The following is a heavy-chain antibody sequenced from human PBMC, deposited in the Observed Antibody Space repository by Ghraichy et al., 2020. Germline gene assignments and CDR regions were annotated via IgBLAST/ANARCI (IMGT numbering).Heavy chain of an antibody. D-gene: IGHD2-15*01. CDR1: GYTLTELS. V-gene: IGHV1-24*01. Sequence: ASVKVSCKVSGYTLTELSMHWVRQAPGKGLEWMGGFDPEDGETIYAQKFQGRVTMTEDTSTDTAYMELSSLRSEDTAVYYCATTVYCSGGSCYSWFDPWGQGTLVTVSS. J-gene: IGHJ5*02. CDR3: ATTVYCSGGSCYSWFDP. CDR2: FDPEDGET.